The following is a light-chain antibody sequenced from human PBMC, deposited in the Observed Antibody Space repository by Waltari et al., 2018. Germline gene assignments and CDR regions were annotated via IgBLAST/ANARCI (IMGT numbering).Light chain of an antibody. CDR3: QQYGSSRGLT. Sequence: EIVLTQSPGTLSLSPGERATLSCRASQSVSSSYLAWYQQKPGQAPRLLIYGASSRATGIPDRFSGMVSVTDFTLTISRLEPEDFAVYYCQQYGSSRGLTFGGGTKVEIK. CDR2: GAS. CDR1: QSVSSSY. J-gene: IGKJ4*01. V-gene: IGKV3-20*01.